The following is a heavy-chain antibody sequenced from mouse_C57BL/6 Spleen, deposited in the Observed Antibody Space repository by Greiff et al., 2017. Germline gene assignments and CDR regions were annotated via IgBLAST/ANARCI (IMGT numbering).Heavy chain of an antibody. V-gene: IGHV1-69*01. J-gene: IGHJ4*01. D-gene: IGHD4-1*02. CDR1: GYTFTSYW. CDR2: SDPSDSYT. CDR3: ARAPTGNYAMDY. Sequence: QVQLQQPGAELVMPGASVQLSCKASGYTFTSYWMHWVKQRPGQGLEWIGESDPSDSYTNYNQKFKGKSTLTVDKSSSTAYMQLSSLTSEDSAVYYCARAPTGNYAMDYWGQGTSVTVSS.